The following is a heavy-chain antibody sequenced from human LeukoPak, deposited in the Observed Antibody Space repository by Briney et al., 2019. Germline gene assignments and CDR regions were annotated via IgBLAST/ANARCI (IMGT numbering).Heavy chain of an antibody. CDR2: ISAYNGNT. CDR3: ARDARAYYDSSGYSDY. D-gene: IGHD3-22*01. CDR1: GYTFTSYG. J-gene: IGHJ4*02. Sequence: GASVKVSCKASGYTFTSYGISWVRQAPGQGLEWMGWISAYNGNTNYAQKLQGRVTMTTDTSTSTAYMELRGLRSDDTAVYYCARDARAYYDSSGYSDYWGQGTLVTVSS. V-gene: IGHV1-18*01.